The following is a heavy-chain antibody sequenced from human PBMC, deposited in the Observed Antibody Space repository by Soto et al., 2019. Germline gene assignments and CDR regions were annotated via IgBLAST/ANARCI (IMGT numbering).Heavy chain of an antibody. V-gene: IGHV4-59*01. CDR3: AGKRAYYYDSSGYPLPPGY. D-gene: IGHD3-22*01. Sequence: SETLSLTXTVSGGSISSYYWSWIRQPPGKGLEWIGYIYYSGSTNYNPSLKSRVTISVDTSKNQFSLKLSSVTAADTAVYYCAGKRAYYYDSSGYPLPPGYWGQGTLVTVSS. CDR2: IYYSGST. J-gene: IGHJ4*02. CDR1: GGSISSYY.